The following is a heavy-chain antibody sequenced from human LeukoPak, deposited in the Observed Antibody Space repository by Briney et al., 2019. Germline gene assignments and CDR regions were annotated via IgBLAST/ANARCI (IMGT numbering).Heavy chain of an antibody. CDR1: GFTFNSYA. J-gene: IGHJ4*02. D-gene: IGHD6-13*01. CDR3: AKTRPLDSSSWSHGDY. Sequence: GGSLRLSCAASGFTFNSYAMSWVRQAPGKGLEWVSGISGSGGSTYYADSVKGRFTISRDNSKNTLCLQMNSLRAEDTAVYYCAKTRPLDSSSWSHGDYWGQGTLVTVSS. V-gene: IGHV3-23*01. CDR2: ISGSGGST.